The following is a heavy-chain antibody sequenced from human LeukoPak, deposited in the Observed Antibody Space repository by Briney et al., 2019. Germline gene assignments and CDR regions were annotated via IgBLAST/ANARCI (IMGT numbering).Heavy chain of an antibody. CDR2: IHYDGRT. D-gene: IGHD3-22*01. V-gene: IGHV4-59*11. CDR1: GGSTSVRY. Sequence: PSETLSLTCTVSGGSTSVRYGTWIRQPPGKGLNWIGYIHYDGRTNYNPSFKSRVIISLDTSNNQFSLNLKSVTAADTAAYYCARLVNYGYSDYWGQGTLVTVSS. J-gene: IGHJ4*02. CDR3: ARLVNYGYSDY.